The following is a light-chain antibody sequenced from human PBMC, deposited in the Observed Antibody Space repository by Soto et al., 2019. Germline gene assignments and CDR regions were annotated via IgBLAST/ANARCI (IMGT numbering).Light chain of an antibody. Sequence: DIQMTQSPSSLSASVGDRVTITCRASQSIGKHLTWYQQKPGQAPKLLIYAASNLQSGVPSRFSGSGSGTDFTLTVNSLQPEDFATYYCQQGYTSAITFGQGTRLEIK. CDR3: QQGYTSAIT. V-gene: IGKV1-39*01. CDR2: AAS. CDR1: QSIGKH. J-gene: IGKJ5*01.